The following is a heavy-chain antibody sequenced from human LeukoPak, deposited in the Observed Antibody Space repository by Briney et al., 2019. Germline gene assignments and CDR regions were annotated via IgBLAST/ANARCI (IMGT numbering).Heavy chain of an antibody. CDR1: GFTFSSYW. V-gene: IGHV3-74*01. CDR3: ARDQEDFYGSGRNSWDY. D-gene: IGHD3-10*01. J-gene: IGHJ4*02. Sequence: GGSLRLSCAASGFTFSSYWMHWVRQAPGKGLVWVSRINSDGSSTSYADFVKGRFTISRDNAKNTLYLQMNSLRAEDTAVYYCARDQEDFYGSGRNSWDYWGQGTLVTVSS. CDR2: INSDGSST.